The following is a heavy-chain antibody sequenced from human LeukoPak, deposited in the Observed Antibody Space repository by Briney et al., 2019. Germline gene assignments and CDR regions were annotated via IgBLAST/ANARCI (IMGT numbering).Heavy chain of an antibody. Sequence: ASVKVSCKASGYTFTGYYMHWVPQAPGQGLEWMGWINTNSGGTNYAQKFQGRVTMTRDTSLSTAYMDLSTLRSADTAVYFSARSDSSSWLRPFDYWGQGTLVTVSS. CDR3: ARSDSSSWLRPFDY. V-gene: IGHV1-2*02. D-gene: IGHD6-13*01. J-gene: IGHJ4*02. CDR1: GYTFTGYY. CDR2: INTNSGGT.